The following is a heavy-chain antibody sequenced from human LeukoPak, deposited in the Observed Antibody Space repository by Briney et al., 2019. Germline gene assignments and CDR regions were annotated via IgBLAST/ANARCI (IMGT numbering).Heavy chain of an antibody. CDR2: ISAYNGNT. V-gene: IGHV1-18*01. D-gene: IGHD4-17*01. CDR1: VFTFSNSD. J-gene: IGHJ4*02. Sequence: GASVKVSCKAYVFTFSNSDINWVRQAPGRGLEWMGWISAYNGNTNYAQKLQGRLTMTTDTFTSTAYMELRSLRSDDTAVYYCARDTGYGDYVGDYWGQGTLVTVSS. CDR3: ARDTGYGDYVGDY.